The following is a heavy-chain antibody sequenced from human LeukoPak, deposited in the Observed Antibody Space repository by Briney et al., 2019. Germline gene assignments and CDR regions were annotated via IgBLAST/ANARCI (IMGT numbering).Heavy chain of an antibody. CDR1: GFTFSSYG. Sequence: GGSLRLSCAAPGFTFSSYGMHWVRQAPGKGLEWVAFIRYDGSNKYYADSVKGRFTISRDNSKNTLYLQMNSLRAEDTAVYYCAKDSIRYYYGSGSYSGFDYWGQGTLVTVSS. V-gene: IGHV3-30*02. J-gene: IGHJ4*02. D-gene: IGHD3-10*01. CDR2: IRYDGSNK. CDR3: AKDSIRYYYGSGSYSGFDY.